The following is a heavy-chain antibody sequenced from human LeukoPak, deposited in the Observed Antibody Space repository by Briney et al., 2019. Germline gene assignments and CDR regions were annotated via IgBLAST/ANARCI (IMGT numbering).Heavy chain of an antibody. J-gene: IGHJ4*02. Sequence: SETLSLTCAVSGGSISNSNWWSWVRQSPGKGLEWIGEIHHGGSTTYNPSLKSRVTISLDESKNQFSLKLNSVTAADTAVYYCARVPRDLYGGNCFDYWGQGTLVTVSS. D-gene: IGHD4-23*01. CDR3: ARVPRDLYGGNCFDY. CDR1: GGSISNSNW. V-gene: IGHV4-4*02. CDR2: IHHGGST.